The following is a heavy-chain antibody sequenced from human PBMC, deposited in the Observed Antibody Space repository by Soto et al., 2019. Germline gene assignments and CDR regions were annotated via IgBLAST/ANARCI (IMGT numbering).Heavy chain of an antibody. Sequence: SGGSLRLSCVASGFSITSFAMSWVRQAPGKCLEWASAISASGGSTYADSVKGRFTISRDNSKNTLYLQMNSLRVEDTAVYYCAKVLSSGSYSGALEYWGQGXLVTVYS. CDR1: GFSITSFA. J-gene: IGHJ4*02. D-gene: IGHD1-26*01. CDR2: ISASGGST. CDR3: AKVLSSGSYSGALEY. V-gene: IGHV3-23*01.